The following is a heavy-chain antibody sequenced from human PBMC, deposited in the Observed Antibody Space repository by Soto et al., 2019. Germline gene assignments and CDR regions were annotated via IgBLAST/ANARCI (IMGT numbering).Heavy chain of an antibody. CDR2: IYYSENT. J-gene: IGHJ6*02. D-gene: IGHD2-2*01. Sequence: SETLSLTCNVSGDSVNNNNYYWSWIRQPPGKGLEWIGYIYYSENTNYNPSLKSRATISVDTSKNQFSLKLRSVTAADTAVYYCARNFCSSADCYRDVWGQGTTVTVSS. V-gene: IGHV4-61*01. CDR3: ARNFCSSADCYRDV. CDR1: GDSVNNNNYY.